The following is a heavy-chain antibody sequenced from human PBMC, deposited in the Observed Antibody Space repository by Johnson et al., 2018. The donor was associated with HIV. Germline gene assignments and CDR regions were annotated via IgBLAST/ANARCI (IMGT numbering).Heavy chain of an antibody. CDR1: GFTVSSNY. CDR3: ARDGGSYVTDI. Sequence: VQLVESGGGLVKPGGSLRLSCAASGFTVSSNYMSWVRQSPGRGLEWVSGISWNSGSIGYADSVKGRFTISRDNAKNSLFLQMNCVRAEDTAVYYCARDGGSYVTDIWGQGTMVTVSS. V-gene: IGHV3-48*04. D-gene: IGHD3-16*01. J-gene: IGHJ3*02. CDR2: ISWNSGSI.